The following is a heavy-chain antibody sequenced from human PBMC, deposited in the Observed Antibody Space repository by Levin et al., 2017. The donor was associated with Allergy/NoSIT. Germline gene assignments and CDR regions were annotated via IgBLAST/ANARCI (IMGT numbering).Heavy chain of an antibody. CDR3: ARGRHSSSIFDY. D-gene: IGHD6-13*01. V-gene: IGHV3-53*01. J-gene: IGHJ4*02. CDR2: IYDSDTT. Sequence: GGSLRLSCEASGFTVSSNYMTWVRQAPGKGLEWVSVIYDSDTTYYADSVKGRFTISRDTSKNTLYLQMNSLRAEDTAVYYCARGRHSSSIFDYWGQGTLVTVSS. CDR1: GFTVSSNY.